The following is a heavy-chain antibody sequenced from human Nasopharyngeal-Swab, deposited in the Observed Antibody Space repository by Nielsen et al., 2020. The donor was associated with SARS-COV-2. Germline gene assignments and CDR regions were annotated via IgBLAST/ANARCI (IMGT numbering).Heavy chain of an antibody. Sequence: SETLSLTCAVYGGSFSGYYWSWIRQPPGKGLEWIGEINQSGSTNYNPSLKSRVTISVDTSKNQFSLKLSSVTAADTAVYYCARGFLSMAGLRLTVHFDYWGQGTLVTVSS. CDR2: INQSGST. J-gene: IGHJ4*02. D-gene: IGHD2/OR15-2a*01. CDR3: ARGFLSMAGLRLTVHFDY. V-gene: IGHV4-34*01. CDR1: GGSFSGYY.